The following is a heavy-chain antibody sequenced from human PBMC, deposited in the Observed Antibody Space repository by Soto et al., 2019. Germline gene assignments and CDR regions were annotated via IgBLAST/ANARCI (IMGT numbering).Heavy chain of an antibody. J-gene: IGHJ4*02. D-gene: IGHD2-8*02. CDR2: INPSGGST. CDR1: GYTFTSYY. Sequence: ASVKVSCKASGYTFTSYYMHWVRQAPGQGLEWMGIINPSGGSTSYAQKFQGRVTVTRDTSTSTVYMELSSLRSEDTAVYYCARDHTAVLGFDYWGKETLVTVSS. CDR3: ARDHTAVLGFDY. V-gene: IGHV1-46*01.